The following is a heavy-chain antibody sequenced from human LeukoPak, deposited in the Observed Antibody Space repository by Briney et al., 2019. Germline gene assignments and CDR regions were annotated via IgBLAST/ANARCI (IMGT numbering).Heavy chain of an antibody. CDR1: GFTFTTYW. V-gene: IGHV3-7*01. J-gene: IGHJ5*02. CDR3: TRDRVSPRLGYWFDR. Sequence: GGSLRLSCAASGFTFTTYWMGWVRQAPGKGLEWVANIKEDGSEKDYVDSVKGRFTISRDNAKNSLYLQMNSLRAEDTAVYYCTRDRVSPRLGYWFDRWGQGTLVTVSS. D-gene: IGHD3-22*01. CDR2: IKEDGSEK.